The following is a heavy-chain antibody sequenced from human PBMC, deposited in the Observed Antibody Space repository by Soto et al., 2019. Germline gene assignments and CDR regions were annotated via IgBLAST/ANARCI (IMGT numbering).Heavy chain of an antibody. V-gene: IGHV1-8*01. CDR3: ARGVSAGVDY. Sequence: SVKVCCKASGSSFTSLDINWVRQTAGQGLEWMGWMQPSTGRTGYAQKFQGRVTMTRDTSINTAYMELTTLTSDDTAFYYCARGVSAGVDYWGQGTLVTVSS. J-gene: IGHJ4*02. CDR1: GSSFTSLD. CDR2: MQPSTGRT. D-gene: IGHD1-26*01.